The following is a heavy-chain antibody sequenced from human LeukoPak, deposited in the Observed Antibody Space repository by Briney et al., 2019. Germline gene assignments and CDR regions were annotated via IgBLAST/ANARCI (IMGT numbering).Heavy chain of an antibody. J-gene: IGHJ4*02. CDR2: INHSGST. CDR3: ARGPIVLMVYAIYKGAFDY. CDR1: GYSISSGYH. Sequence: PSETLSLTCAVSGYSISSGYHWGWIRQPPGKGLEWIGEINHSGSTNYNPSLKSRVTISVDTSKHQFSLKLSSVTAADTAVYYCARGPIVLMVYAIYKGAFDYWGQGTLVTVSS. D-gene: IGHD2-8*01. V-gene: IGHV4-38-2*01.